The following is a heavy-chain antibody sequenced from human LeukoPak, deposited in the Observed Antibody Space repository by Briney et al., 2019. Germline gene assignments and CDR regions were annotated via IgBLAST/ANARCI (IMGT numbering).Heavy chain of an antibody. Sequence: GGSLRLSCAVSGFIFSSYSMNWVRQAPGKGLEWVSSISTSSIYIYYADSAKGRFTISRDNAKNSLYLQMNSLRAEDTAVYYCARGQDTVITSRDAFDIWGQGTMVTVSS. CDR1: GFIFSSYS. CDR3: ARGQDTVITSRDAFDI. J-gene: IGHJ3*02. V-gene: IGHV3-21*01. D-gene: IGHD4-23*01. CDR2: ISTSSIYI.